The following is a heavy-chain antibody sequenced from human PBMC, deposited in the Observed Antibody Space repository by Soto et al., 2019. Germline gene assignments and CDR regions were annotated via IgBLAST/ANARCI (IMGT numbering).Heavy chain of an antibody. CDR2: ISSSGSTI. Sequence: GGSLRLSCAASGFTFSSYEMNWVRQAPGKGLEWVSYISSSGSTIYYADSVKGRFTISRDNAKNSLYLQMNSLRAEDTAVYFCARAGTYGDYLAWVYYYMDFWGKGTPVTVSS. D-gene: IGHD4-17*01. V-gene: IGHV3-48*03. J-gene: IGHJ6*03. CDR1: GFTFSSYE. CDR3: ARAGTYGDYLAWVYYYMDF.